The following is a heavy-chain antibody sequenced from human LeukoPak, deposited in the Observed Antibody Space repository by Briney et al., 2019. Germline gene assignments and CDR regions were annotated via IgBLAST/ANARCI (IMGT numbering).Heavy chain of an antibody. J-gene: IGHJ5*02. CDR3: ARRPIYYGSGSSRGDNWFDP. D-gene: IGHD3-10*01. CDR1: GYSFTSYW. V-gene: IGHV5-51*01. CDR2: IYPGDSDT. Sequence: GESLKISCKGSGYSFTSYWIGWVRQMPGKGLEWVGIIYPGDSDTRYSPSFQGQVTISADKSISTAYLQWSSLKASDTAMYYCARRPIYYGSGSSRGDNWFDPWGQGTLVTVSS.